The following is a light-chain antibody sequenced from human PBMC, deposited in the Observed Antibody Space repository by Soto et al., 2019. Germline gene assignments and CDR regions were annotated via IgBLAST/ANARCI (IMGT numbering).Light chain of an antibody. Sequence: QSALTQPASVSGSPRQSITISCTGTSSDVGGYNYVSWYQQHPGKAPKLMIYDVSNRPSGVSNRFSGSKSGNTASLTISGLQAEDEADYYCSSYTSSIDVVFGGGTQLTVL. CDR3: SSYTSSIDVV. CDR2: DVS. J-gene: IGLJ2*01. CDR1: SSDVGGYNY. V-gene: IGLV2-14*01.